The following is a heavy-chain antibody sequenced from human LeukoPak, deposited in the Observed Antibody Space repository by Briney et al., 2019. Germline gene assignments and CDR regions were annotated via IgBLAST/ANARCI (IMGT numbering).Heavy chain of an antibody. CDR1: GYTFTSYG. V-gene: IGHV1-18*01. D-gene: IGHD4-17*01. CDR3: ARDHYGDYRRGSHFDY. CDR2: VSPSNGNT. Sequence: ASLKVSCKASGYTFTSYGISWVRQAPGQGLEWMGWVSPSNGNTNYAQKLQGRVTMTTDTSTSTAYMELRSLRSDDTAVYYCARDHYGDYRRGSHFDYWGQGTLVTLSS. J-gene: IGHJ4*02.